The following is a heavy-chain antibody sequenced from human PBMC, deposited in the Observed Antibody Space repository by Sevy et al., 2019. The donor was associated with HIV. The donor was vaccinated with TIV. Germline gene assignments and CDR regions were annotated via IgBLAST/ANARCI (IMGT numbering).Heavy chain of an antibody. CDR3: ARDLGGVEMASNYFDY. CDR1: GFTFSDYY. Sequence: SQTLSCAASGFTFSDYYMSWIRQAPGKGLEWVSYISSSGSTIYYADSVKGRFTISRDNAKNSLYLQMNSLRAEDTAVYYCARDLGGVEMASNYFDYWGQGTLVTVSS. V-gene: IGHV3-11*04. J-gene: IGHJ4*02. D-gene: IGHD3-16*01. CDR2: ISSSGSTI.